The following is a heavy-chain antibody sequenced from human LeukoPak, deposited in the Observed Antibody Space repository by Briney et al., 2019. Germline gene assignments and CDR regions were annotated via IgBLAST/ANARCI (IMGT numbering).Heavy chain of an antibody. V-gene: IGHV3-33*01. Sequence: GGSLRLSCAASGFTFSSYAMHWVRQAPGKGLEWVAFIWYDGSNKYYADSVKGRFTISRDNSKNTLYLQMNSLRAEDTAVYYCARGPLLYSDYWGQGTLVTVSS. CDR2: IWYDGSNK. D-gene: IGHD2-8*01. CDR3: ARGPLLYSDY. CDR1: GFTFSSYA. J-gene: IGHJ4*02.